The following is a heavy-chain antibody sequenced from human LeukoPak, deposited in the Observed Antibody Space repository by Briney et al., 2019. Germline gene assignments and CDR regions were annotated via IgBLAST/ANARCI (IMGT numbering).Heavy chain of an antibody. CDR2: IYYSGST. J-gene: IGHJ4*02. Sequence: NTSETLSLTCTVSGGSISSYYWSWIRQPPGKGLEWIGYIYYSGSTNYNPSLKSRVTTSVDTSKNQFSLKLSSVTAADTAVYYCPRDLDPMAYWGQGTLVTVS. CDR1: GGSISSYY. V-gene: IGHV4-59*01. CDR3: PRDLDPMAY. D-gene: IGHD3-10*01.